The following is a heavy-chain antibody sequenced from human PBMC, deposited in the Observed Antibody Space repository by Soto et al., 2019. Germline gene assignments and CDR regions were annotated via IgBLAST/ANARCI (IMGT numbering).Heavy chain of an antibody. V-gene: IGHV4-30-4*01. J-gene: IGHJ4*02. CDR3: ARAGPGYCSGGSCYSDDY. CDR1: GGSISSGDYY. Sequence: QVQLQESGPGLVKPSQTLSLTCTVSGGSISSGDYYWSWIRQPPGKGLEWIGYIYYSGSTYYNPSLKSRVTISVDTSKTQFSPKLSTVTAADTAVYYCARAGPGYCSGGSCYSDDYWGQGTLVTVSS. CDR2: IYYSGST. D-gene: IGHD2-15*01.